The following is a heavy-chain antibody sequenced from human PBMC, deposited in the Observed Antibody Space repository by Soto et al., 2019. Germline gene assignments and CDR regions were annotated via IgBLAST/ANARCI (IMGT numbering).Heavy chain of an antibody. J-gene: IGHJ5*02. Sequence: GESLKISCKGSGYSFTSYWIGWVRQMPGKGLEWMGIIYPGDSDTRYSPSFQGQVTISADKSISTAYLQWSSLKASDTAMYYCARSRITMVRGTTWFDPWGQGTLVTVSS. CDR1: GYSFTSYW. D-gene: IGHD3-10*01. CDR2: IYPGDSDT. V-gene: IGHV5-51*01. CDR3: ARSRITMVRGTTWFDP.